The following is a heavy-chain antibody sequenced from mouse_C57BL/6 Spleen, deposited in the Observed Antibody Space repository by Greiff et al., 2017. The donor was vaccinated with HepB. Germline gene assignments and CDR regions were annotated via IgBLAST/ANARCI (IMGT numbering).Heavy chain of an antibody. D-gene: IGHD1-1*01. Sequence: DVMLVESGGGLVQPGGSLKLSCAASGFTFSDYYMYWVRQTPEKRLEWVAYISNGGGSTYYPDTVKGRFTISRDNAKNTLYLQMSRLKSEDTAMYYCARGFDYYGSSLDYWGQGTTLTVSS. CDR1: GFTFSDYY. V-gene: IGHV5-12*01. J-gene: IGHJ2*01. CDR2: ISNGGGST. CDR3: ARGFDYYGSSLDY.